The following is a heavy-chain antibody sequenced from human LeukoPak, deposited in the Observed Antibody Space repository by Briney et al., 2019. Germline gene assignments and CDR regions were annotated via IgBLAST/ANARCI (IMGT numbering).Heavy chain of an antibody. J-gene: IGHJ6*02. V-gene: IGHV3-11*01. Sequence: GGSLRLSCAASGFTFSDYYMSWIRQAPGKGLEWVSYISSSGSTIYYADSVKGRFTTPRDNAKNSLYLQMNSLRAEDTAVYYCARFPSVYYGMDVWGQGTTVTVSS. CDR3: ARFPSVYYGMDV. CDR1: GFTFSDYY. CDR2: ISSSGSTI.